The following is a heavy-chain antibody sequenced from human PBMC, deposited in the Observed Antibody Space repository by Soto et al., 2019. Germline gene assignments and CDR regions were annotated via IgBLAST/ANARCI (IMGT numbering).Heavy chain of an antibody. J-gene: IGHJ4*02. D-gene: IGHD1-1*01. CDR2: IYYSGST. Sequence: SETLSLTCTGSGGSISSYYWRWVRQPPGKGLEWIGYIYYSGSTDYNPSLKSRVTISVDTSKNQFSLKLSSVTAADTAVYYCARRYGYSFDYWGQGTLVTVSS. CDR1: GGSISSYY. V-gene: IGHV4-59*08. CDR3: ARRYGYSFDY.